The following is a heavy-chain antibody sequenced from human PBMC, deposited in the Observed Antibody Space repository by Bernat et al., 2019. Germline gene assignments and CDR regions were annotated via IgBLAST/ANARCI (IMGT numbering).Heavy chain of an antibody. V-gene: IGHV3-30*02. J-gene: IGHJ3*02. CDR3: ARDRPYGDSTAGAFDI. CDR2: IRYDGSNK. Sequence: QVQLVESGGGVVQPGGSLRLSCAASRFTFSSYGMHWVRQAPGKGLEWVAFIRYDGSNKYYADSVKGRFTISRDNSKNTLYLQMNSLRADDTAMYYCARDRPYGDSTAGAFDIWGQGTMVTVSS. D-gene: IGHD4-17*01. CDR1: RFTFSSYG.